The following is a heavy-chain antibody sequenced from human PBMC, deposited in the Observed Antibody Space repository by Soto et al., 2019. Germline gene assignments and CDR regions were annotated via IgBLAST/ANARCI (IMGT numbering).Heavy chain of an antibody. Sequence: ASVKVSCKASGYTLHWVRQAPGQGLEWMGIINPSGGSTSYAQKFQGRVTMTRDTSTSTVYMELSSLRSEDTAVYYCARGGPYSRWPYYFDYWGEVTQVTVSS. CDR3: ARGGPYSRWPYYFDY. CDR2: INPSGGST. V-gene: IGHV1-46*01. D-gene: IGHD6-13*01. CDR1: GYTL. J-gene: IGHJ4*02.